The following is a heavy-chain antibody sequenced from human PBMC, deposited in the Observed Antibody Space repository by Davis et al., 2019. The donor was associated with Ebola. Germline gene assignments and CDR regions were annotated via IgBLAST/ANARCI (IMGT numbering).Heavy chain of an antibody. V-gene: IGHV3-74*01. CDR2: INSDGSST. Sequence: HTGGSLRLSCAASGFTFSSYWMHWVRQAPGKGLVWVSRINSDGSSTSYADSVKGRFTISRDNSQNNVYLQMTSLRVEDTAVYYCVKEGTTTIWVDSDNWGQGTLVTVAS. CDR3: VKEGTTTIWVDSDN. D-gene: IGHD1-26*01. CDR1: GFTFSSYW. J-gene: IGHJ4*02.